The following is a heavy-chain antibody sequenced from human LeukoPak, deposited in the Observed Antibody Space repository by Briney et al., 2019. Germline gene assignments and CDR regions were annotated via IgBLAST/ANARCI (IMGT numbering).Heavy chain of an antibody. J-gene: IGHJ4*02. Sequence: PGGSLRLSCAASGFTFSNYAMNWVRQAPGKGLEWVSVISGSGGGTYYADSVKGRFTISRDNSKNTLYLQMNSLRAEDTAVYYCAKGCSDSCYSAGCYWGQGTLVTVSS. D-gene: IGHD2-15*01. CDR1: GFTFSNYA. CDR2: ISGSGGGT. V-gene: IGHV3-23*01. CDR3: AKGCSDSCYSAGCY.